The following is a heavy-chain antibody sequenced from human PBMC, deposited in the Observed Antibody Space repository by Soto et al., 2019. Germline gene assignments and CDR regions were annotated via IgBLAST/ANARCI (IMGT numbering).Heavy chain of an antibody. Sequence: ASVKVSCKASGYTFTGYYMHWVRQAPGQGLEWMGWINPNSGNTNYAQKLQGRVTMTTDTSTSTAYMELRSLRSDDTAVYYCARDGYYDSSGFPVSFDIWGQGTMVTVSS. CDR3: ARDGYYDSSGFPVSFDI. V-gene: IGHV1-18*04. CDR1: GYTFTGYY. D-gene: IGHD3-22*01. CDR2: INPNSGNT. J-gene: IGHJ3*02.